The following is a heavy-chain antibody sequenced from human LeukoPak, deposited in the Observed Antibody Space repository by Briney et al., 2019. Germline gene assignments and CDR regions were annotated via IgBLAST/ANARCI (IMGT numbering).Heavy chain of an antibody. J-gene: IGHJ4*02. CDR1: GFIFSNAW. Sequence: PGGSLRLSCTASGFIFSNAWMSWVRQAPGKGLEWIGEIKPGGITNYNPSLKSRVTISVDTSKNQLSLKLSSATAADTAVYSCVRGFSGVVGDYWGQGTLVTVSS. D-gene: IGHD3-10*01. CDR3: VRGFSGVVGDY. V-gene: IGHV4-34*01. CDR2: IKPGGIT.